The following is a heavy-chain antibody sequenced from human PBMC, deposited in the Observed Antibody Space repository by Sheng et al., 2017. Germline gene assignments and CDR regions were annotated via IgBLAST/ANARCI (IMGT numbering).Heavy chain of an antibody. Sequence: QVQLQESGPGLVKPSETLSLTCTVSGGSISSYYWSWIRQPPGKGLEWIGYIYYSGSTNYNPSLKSRVTISVDTSKNQFSLKLSSVTAADTAMYYCARGLRYNYGMDVWGQGTTVTVSS. D-gene: IGHD3-9*01. CDR2: IYYSGST. CDR1: GGSISSYY. J-gene: IGHJ6*02. V-gene: IGHV4-59*01. CDR3: ARGLRYNYGMDV.